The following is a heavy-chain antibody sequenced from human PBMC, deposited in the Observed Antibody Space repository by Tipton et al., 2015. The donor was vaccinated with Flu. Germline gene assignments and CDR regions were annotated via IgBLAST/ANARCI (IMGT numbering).Heavy chain of an antibody. V-gene: IGHV4-39*01. CDR1: SGSIRSTNYF. CDR3: ARLSYYDVDLKNFYFDY. J-gene: IGHJ4*02. D-gene: IGHD3-10*02. Sequence: TLSLTCTVSSGSIRSTNYFCAWIRQPPGKGLELIGSIYPSGSTYYNPSLKSRVTISVDTSKKQFSLKLRSVTAADTAVYYCARLSYYDVDLKNFYFDYWGQGTLVTVSS. CDR2: IYPSGST.